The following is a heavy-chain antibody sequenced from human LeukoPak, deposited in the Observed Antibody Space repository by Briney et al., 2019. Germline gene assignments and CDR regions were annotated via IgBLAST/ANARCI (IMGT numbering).Heavy chain of an antibody. D-gene: IGHD6-19*01. CDR3: TTQYSSGWYLRGHYYYYYYMDV. CDR2: IKSKTDGGTT. V-gene: IGHV3-15*01. CDR1: GFTFSNAW. J-gene: IGHJ6*03. Sequence: GGSLRLSCAASGFTFSNAWMSWVRQAPGKGLEWVGRIKSKTDGGTTDYAAPVKGRFTISRDDSKNTLYLQMNSLKTEDTAVYYCTTQYSSGWYLRGHYYYYYYMDVWGKGTTVTVSS.